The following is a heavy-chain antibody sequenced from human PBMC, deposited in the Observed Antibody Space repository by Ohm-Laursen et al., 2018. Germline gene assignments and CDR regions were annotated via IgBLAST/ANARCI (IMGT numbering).Heavy chain of an antibody. CDR1: GFSLNTSGVG. CDR2: IYWNDDK. V-gene: IGHV2-5*01. Sequence: TQTLTLTCTVSGFSLNTSGVGVGWIRQPPGKALEWLALIYWNDDKWYSPSLKSRLTITKDTSKNQVVLGMTDMDPVDTATYYCARIGTVGTFVDYWGQGTLVTVSS. J-gene: IGHJ4*02. CDR3: ARIGTVGTFVDY. D-gene: IGHD1-1*01.